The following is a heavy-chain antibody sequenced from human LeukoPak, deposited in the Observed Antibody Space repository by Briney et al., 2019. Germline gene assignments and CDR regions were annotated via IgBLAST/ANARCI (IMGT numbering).Heavy chain of an antibody. Sequence: GGSLRLSCSASGFTFSSYAMHWVRQAPGKGLEYVSAISSNGGSTYYADSVKGRFTISRDNSKNTLYLQMNSLRAEDTAVYYCAKLGYYDNSGYYVYYFDSWGQGTLVTVSS. D-gene: IGHD3-22*01. V-gene: IGHV3-64*04. CDR1: GFTFSSYA. J-gene: IGHJ4*02. CDR2: ISSNGGST. CDR3: AKLGYYDNSGYYVYYFDS.